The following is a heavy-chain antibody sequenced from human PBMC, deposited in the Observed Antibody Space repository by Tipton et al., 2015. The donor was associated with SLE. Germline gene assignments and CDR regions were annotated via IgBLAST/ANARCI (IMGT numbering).Heavy chain of an antibody. J-gene: IGHJ4*02. CDR1: GGSFSGYY. CDR2: INHSGST. Sequence: TLSLTCAVYGGSFSGYYWSWIRQPPGKGLEWIGEINHSGSTNYNPSLKSRVTISVDTSKNQFSLKLSSVTAADTAVYYCARGGGVVPAEDYWGQGTLVTVSS. D-gene: IGHD2-2*01. CDR3: ARGGGVVPAEDY. V-gene: IGHV4-34*01.